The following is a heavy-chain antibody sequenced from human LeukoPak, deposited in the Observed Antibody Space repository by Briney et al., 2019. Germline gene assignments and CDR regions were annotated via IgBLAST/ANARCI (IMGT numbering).Heavy chain of an antibody. CDR2: IKRDGSET. D-gene: IGHD6-6*01. J-gene: IGHJ4*02. Sequence: GGSLRLSCAASGFTFSNYWMTWVRQAPGKGLEWVADIKRDGSETYYVDSVKGRFTISRDNAKNSLYLQMNSLRAEDTAVYYCARSDRSSSPEFDYWGQGTLVTVSS. V-gene: IGHV3-7*02. CDR1: GFTFSNYW. CDR3: ARSDRSSSPEFDY.